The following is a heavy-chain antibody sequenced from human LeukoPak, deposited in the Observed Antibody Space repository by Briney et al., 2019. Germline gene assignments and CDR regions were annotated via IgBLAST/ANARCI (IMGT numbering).Heavy chain of an antibody. Sequence: GESLKISCKGSGYSFSDYWIACVRQMPGKGLEWMGSIYPGDSDTRYSPSFQGQVTFSADKSISTAYLQWSSLRASDTAIYYCARQCCRGASPGFDPWGQGTLVTVSS. CDR2: IYPGDSDT. CDR1: GYSFSDYW. J-gene: IGHJ5*02. V-gene: IGHV5-51*01. CDR3: ARQCCRGASPGFDP. D-gene: IGHD3-10*01.